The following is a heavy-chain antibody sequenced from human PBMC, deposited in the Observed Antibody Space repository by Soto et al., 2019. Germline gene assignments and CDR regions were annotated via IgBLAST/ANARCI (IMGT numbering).Heavy chain of an antibody. V-gene: IGHV4-39*01. J-gene: IGHJ4*02. CDR1: GGSISSSSYY. Sequence: QLQLQESGPGLVKPSETLSLTCTVSGGSISSSSYYWGWIRQPPGKGLEWIGSIYYSGSTYYNPSLTSRVTIYVDTSKNQFSLKLSSVTAADTAVYYCATLWFGEADYWGQGTLVTVSS. CDR2: IYYSGST. CDR3: ATLWFGEADY. D-gene: IGHD3-10*01.